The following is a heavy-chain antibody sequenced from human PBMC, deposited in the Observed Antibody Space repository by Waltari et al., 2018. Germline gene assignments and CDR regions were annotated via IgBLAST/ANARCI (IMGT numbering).Heavy chain of an antibody. CDR1: GYTFNRFA. CDR2: INAGDGNT. V-gene: IGHV1-3*01. CDR3: AIAQSTPWFDP. J-gene: IGHJ5*02. Sequence: VQLVQSGAEVKKPGASVKISCKASGYTFNRFAIHWVRQAPGQRLEWMGWINAGDGNTKHSQKFQGRVTITRDTSASTAYMELSSLRSEDTAVYYCAIAQSTPWFDPWGQGTLVTVSS. D-gene: IGHD4-17*01.